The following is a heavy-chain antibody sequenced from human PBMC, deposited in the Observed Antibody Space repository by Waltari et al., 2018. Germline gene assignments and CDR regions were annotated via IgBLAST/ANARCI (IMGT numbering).Heavy chain of an antibody. CDR1: GGSISSYY. CDR3: ARDRYYYDSSGYYWFDP. V-gene: IGHV4-4*07. J-gene: IGHJ5*02. D-gene: IGHD3-22*01. CDR2: IYTSGST. Sequence: QVQLQESGPGLVKPSETLSLTCTVSGGSISSYYWSWIRQPAGKGLEWIGRIYTSGSTNFNPSLKSRVTMSVDTSKNQFSLKLSSVTAADTAVYYCARDRYYYDSSGYYWFDPWGQGTLVTVSS.